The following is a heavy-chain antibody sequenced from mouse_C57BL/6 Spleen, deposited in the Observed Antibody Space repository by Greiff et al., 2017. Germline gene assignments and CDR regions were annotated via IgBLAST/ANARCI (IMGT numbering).Heavy chain of an antibody. CDR3: ARGDPYYYGSSYGY. CDR2: IYPGDGDT. J-gene: IGHJ2*01. Sequence: VQLQQSGAELVKPGASVKISCKASGYAFSSYWMNWVKQRPGKGLEWIGQIYPGDGDTNYNGKFKGKATLTADKSSSTAYMQLSSLTSEDSAVYFCARGDPYYYGSSYGYWGQGTTLTVSS. CDR1: GYAFSSYW. V-gene: IGHV1-80*01. D-gene: IGHD1-1*01.